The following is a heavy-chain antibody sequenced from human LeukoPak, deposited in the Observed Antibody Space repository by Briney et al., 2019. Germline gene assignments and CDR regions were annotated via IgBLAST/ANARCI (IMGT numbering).Heavy chain of an antibody. CDR1: GYTFSSYE. CDR3: AKGSHSGSYSYSDY. CDR2: ISSSGSTI. D-gene: IGHD1-26*01. Sequence: PGGSLRLSCVASGYTFSSYEMYCVRHALGKGLERGSYISSSGSTICYADYVKCRFTISSDNAKNSLYLQMISLRAEDTDVYYCAKGSHSGSYSYSDYWGQGTLVTVSS. V-gene: IGHV3-48*03. J-gene: IGHJ4*02.